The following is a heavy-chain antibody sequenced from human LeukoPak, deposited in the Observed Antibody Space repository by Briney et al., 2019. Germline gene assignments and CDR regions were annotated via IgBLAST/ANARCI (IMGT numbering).Heavy chain of an antibody. CDR2: INPSGGST. CDR3: AMADYYDSSGYYYDY. D-gene: IGHD3-22*01. Sequence: ASVKVSCKASGYTFTSYYMHWVRQAPGQGLAWMGIINPSGGSTSYAQKFQGKVTMTRDTSTSTVYMELSSLRSEDTAVYYCAMADYYDSSGYYYDYWGQGTLVTVSS. CDR1: GYTFTSYY. J-gene: IGHJ4*02. V-gene: IGHV1-46*01.